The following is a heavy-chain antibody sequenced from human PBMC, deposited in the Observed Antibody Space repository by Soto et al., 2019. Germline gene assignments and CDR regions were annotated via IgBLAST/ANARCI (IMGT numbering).Heavy chain of an antibody. V-gene: IGHV4-39*01. CDR3: ARSLLWFGESYYYYYGMDV. CDR1: GGSISSSSYY. J-gene: IGHJ6*02. CDR2: IYFSGST. Sequence: SETLSLTCTVSGGSISSSSYYWGWIRQPPGKGLEWIGSIYFSGSTYYNPSLKSRVTISVDTSKNQFSLKLSSVTAADTAVYYCARSLLWFGESYYYYYGMDVWGQGTTVTVSS. D-gene: IGHD3-10*01.